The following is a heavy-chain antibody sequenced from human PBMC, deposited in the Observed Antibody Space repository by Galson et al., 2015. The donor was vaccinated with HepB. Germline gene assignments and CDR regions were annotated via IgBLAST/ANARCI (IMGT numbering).Heavy chain of an antibody. V-gene: IGHV3-21*01. Sequence: LRLSCAASGFTFSSYSMNWVHQAPGKGLEWVSSISSSSSYIYYADSVKGRFTISRDNAKNSLYLQMNSLRAEDTAVYYCARDWGAAGTGAFDIWGQGTMVTVSS. J-gene: IGHJ3*02. D-gene: IGHD6-13*01. CDR2: ISSSSSYI. CDR1: GFTFSSYS. CDR3: ARDWGAAGTGAFDI.